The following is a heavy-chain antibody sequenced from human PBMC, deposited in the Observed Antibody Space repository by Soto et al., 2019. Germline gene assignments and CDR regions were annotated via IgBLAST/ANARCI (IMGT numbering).Heavy chain of an antibody. CDR3: VSPHSESSNAFDL. CDR2: ISYDGENQ. CDR1: GFSFSHYA. V-gene: IGHV3-30*04. D-gene: IGHD3-10*01. J-gene: IGHJ5*02. Sequence: VGSLRLSCAASGFSFSHYAMHWVRQPPGKGLEWVALISYDGENQYFTDSVRGRFTISRDNSKTAVYLEMNDLRLDDTATYYCVSPHSESSNAFDLWGQGTLVTVSS.